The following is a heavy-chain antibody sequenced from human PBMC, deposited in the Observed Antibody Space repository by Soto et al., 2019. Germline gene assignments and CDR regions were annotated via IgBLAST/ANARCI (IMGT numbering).Heavy chain of an antibody. CDR2: SIPILGIA. V-gene: IGHV1-69*02. CDR3: ARHTMEGAMYFIDY. D-gene: IGHD1-26*01. CDR1: GVTFSSYT. J-gene: IGHJ4*02. Sequence: QVQLVQSGAEVKKPGSSVKVSCKASGVTFSSYTISWVRQAPGQGLEWMGRSIPILGIANYARKFQGRVTITADQATSTAYMELSSLRSEHTAVYYCARHTMEGAMYFIDYWGQGTLVTVSS.